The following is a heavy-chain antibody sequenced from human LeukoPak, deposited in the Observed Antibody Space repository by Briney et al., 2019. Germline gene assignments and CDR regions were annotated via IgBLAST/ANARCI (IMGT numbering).Heavy chain of an antibody. CDR3: ARRSYDGSGYYYVDY. CDR2: ISSGGST. Sequence: LETLSLTCTVSGGSISSSSYYWGWIRQPPGKGLEWIGSISSGGSTHYIPSLKSRVTISVDTSKNQFSLKLSSVTAADTAVYYCARRSYDGSGYYYVDYWGQGTLATVSS. J-gene: IGHJ4*02. V-gene: IGHV4-39*01. CDR1: GGSISSSSYY. D-gene: IGHD3-22*01.